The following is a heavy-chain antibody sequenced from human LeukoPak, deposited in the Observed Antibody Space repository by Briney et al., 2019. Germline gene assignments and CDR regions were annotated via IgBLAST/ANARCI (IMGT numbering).Heavy chain of an antibody. CDR2: INPNSGGT. V-gene: IGHV1-2*02. J-gene: IGHJ6*03. CDR1: GYTFTGYY. Sequence: ASVKVSCKASGYTFTGYYMHWVRQAPGQGLEWMGWINPNSGGTNYAQKFQGRVTMTRDTSISTAYMELSRLRSDDTAVYYCARDVVGIAAAGPKNYYYYYMDVWGKGTTVTVSS. CDR3: ARDVVGIAAAGPKNYYYYYMDV. D-gene: IGHD6-13*01.